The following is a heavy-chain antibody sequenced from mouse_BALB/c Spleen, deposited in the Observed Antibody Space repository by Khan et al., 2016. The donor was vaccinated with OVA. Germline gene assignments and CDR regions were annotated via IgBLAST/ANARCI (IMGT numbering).Heavy chain of an antibody. J-gene: IGHJ3*01. CDR1: GYSITSDYA. CDR2: MHYSGST. V-gene: IGHV3-2*02. CDR3: ARWFAY. Sequence: VQLQESGPGLVKPSQSLSLTCTVTGYSITSDYAWNWIRQFPGNKLEWMGYMHYSGSTSYTPSLKSRIFITRDSSKNQFFLHLNSVTSEDTATYYCARWFAYWGQGTLVTVSA.